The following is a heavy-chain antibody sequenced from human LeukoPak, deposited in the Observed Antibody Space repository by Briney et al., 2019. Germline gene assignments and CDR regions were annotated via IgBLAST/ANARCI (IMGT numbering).Heavy chain of an antibody. D-gene: IGHD3-22*01. CDR3: ASASTYYYDSSGYYYGNAFDI. CDR2: IYHSGST. Sequence: SETLSLTCTVSGYSISSGYYWGWIRQPPGKGLEWIGSIYHSGSTYYNPSLKSRVTISVDTSKNQFSLKLSSVTAADTAVYYCASASTYYYDSSGYYYGNAFDIWGQGTMVTVSS. V-gene: IGHV4-38-2*02. CDR1: GYSISSGYY. J-gene: IGHJ3*02.